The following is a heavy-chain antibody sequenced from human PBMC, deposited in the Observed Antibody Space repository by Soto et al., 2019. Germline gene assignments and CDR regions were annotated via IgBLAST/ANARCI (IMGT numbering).Heavy chain of an antibody. D-gene: IGHD3-22*01. CDR1: GGSISSGDYY. CDR2: IYYSGST. CDR3: AIEGWYYDSSGPGY. Sequence: QVQLQESGPGLVKPSQTLSLTCTVSGGSISSGDYYWSWIRQPPGKGLEWMGYIYYSGSTYYNPSLKSRVTISVDTSKNQYSLKLSSVTAADTAVYYCAIEGWYYDSSGPGYWGQGTLVTVSS. V-gene: IGHV4-30-4*01. J-gene: IGHJ4*02.